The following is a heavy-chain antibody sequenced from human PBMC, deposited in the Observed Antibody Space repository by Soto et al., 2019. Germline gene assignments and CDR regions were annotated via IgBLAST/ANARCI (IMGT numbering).Heavy chain of an antibody. Sequence: EVQLLQSGGGSVQPGGSLRLSCEASGFTFSSYGMTWVRQAPGKGLEWVAGISGRGVDTKYADSVKGRFISARDNSKNKMYLQMNNLRVEDMAVYFCAKGGAYCYGDCTRAHWGQGTLVTVSS. CDR1: GFTFSSYG. CDR3: AKGGAYCYGDCTRAH. V-gene: IGHV3-23*01. CDR2: ISGRGVDT. D-gene: IGHD2-21*02. J-gene: IGHJ4*02.